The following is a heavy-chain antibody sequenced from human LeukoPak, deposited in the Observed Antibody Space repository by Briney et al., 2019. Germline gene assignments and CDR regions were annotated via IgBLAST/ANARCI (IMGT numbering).Heavy chain of an antibody. CDR2: ISWNSGSI. Sequence: GGSLRLSCAASGFTFDDYAMHWVRQAPGKGLEWVSGISWNSGSIGYADSVKGRFTISRGNAKNSLYLQMNSLRAEDTALYYCAKDLSLIVGATTGGFDYWGQGTLVTVSS. CDR1: GFTFDDYA. D-gene: IGHD1-26*01. CDR3: AKDLSLIVGATTGGFDY. J-gene: IGHJ4*02. V-gene: IGHV3-9*01.